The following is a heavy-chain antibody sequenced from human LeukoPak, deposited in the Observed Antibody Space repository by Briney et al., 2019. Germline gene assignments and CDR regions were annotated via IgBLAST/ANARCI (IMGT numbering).Heavy chain of an antibody. V-gene: IGHV3-23*01. CDR1: GFTFSNYT. D-gene: IGHD1-1*01. J-gene: IGHJ4*02. CDR3: ARAPPYTKYFDY. CDR2: ISDSGDFT. Sequence: GGSLRLSCAGSGFTFSNYTLSWVRQAPGQGLEWVSTISDSGDFTFYADAVKGRFTISRDNSKNTLYLQMYSLRAEDTAIYYCARAPPYTKYFDYWGRGTLLTVSS.